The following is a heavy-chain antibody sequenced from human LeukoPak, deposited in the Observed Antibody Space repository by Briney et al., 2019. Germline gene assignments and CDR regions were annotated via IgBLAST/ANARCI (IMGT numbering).Heavy chain of an antibody. CDR3: ARDLWGQLAGEFDY. J-gene: IGHJ4*02. V-gene: IGHV3-21*01. Sequence: GGSLRLSCAASGFTFSSYSMNWVRQAPGKGLEWVSSISSSSSYIYYADSVKGRFTISRDNAKNSLYLQMNSLRAEDTAVYYCARDLWGQLAGEFDYWGQGTLVFVSS. CDR1: GFTFSSYS. D-gene: IGHD6-13*01. CDR2: ISSSSSYI.